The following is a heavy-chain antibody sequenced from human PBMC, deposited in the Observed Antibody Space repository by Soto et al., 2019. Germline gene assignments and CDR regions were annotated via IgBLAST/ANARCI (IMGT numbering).Heavy chain of an antibody. CDR1: GGSISSGPYS. CDR2: FYYSGST. Sequence: PETLSLTCTVSGGSISSGPYSWGWIRQPPGKGLEWIGTFYYSGSTNYNPSLESRVTISVDTSRNQFSLKLTSVTAADTAVYYCARDKITGLFDYWGQGTLVTVSS. J-gene: IGHJ4*02. D-gene: IGHD2-8*02. CDR3: ARDKITGLFDY. V-gene: IGHV4-39*07.